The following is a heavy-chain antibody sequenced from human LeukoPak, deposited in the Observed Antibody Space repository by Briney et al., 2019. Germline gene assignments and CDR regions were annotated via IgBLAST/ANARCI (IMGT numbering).Heavy chain of an antibody. Sequence: SETLSLTCTVSGGSISSSSYYWGWIRQPPGKGLEWIGSIYYSGSTYYNPSLKSRVTISVDTSKNQFSLKLSSVTAADTAVYYCARGSNYYGSGSDNNFDYWGQGTLVTVSS. D-gene: IGHD3-10*01. J-gene: IGHJ4*02. V-gene: IGHV4-39*07. CDR3: ARGSNYYGSGSDNNFDY. CDR2: IYYSGST. CDR1: GGSISSSSYY.